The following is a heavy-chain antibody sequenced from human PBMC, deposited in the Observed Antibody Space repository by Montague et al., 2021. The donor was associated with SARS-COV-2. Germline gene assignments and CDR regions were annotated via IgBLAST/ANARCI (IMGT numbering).Heavy chain of an antibody. V-gene: IGHV4-39*01. CDR1: GGSISSSSYY. Sequence: SETLSLTCTVSGGSISSSSYYWCWIRQPPGKGLEWIGRIYYSGSTYYNPSLKSRVTISVDTSKNQFSLKLSSVTAADTAVYYCASPTYYYDSSGSDAFDIWGQGTMVTVSS. J-gene: IGHJ3*02. CDR2: IYYSGST. D-gene: IGHD3-22*01. CDR3: ASPTYYYDSSGSDAFDI.